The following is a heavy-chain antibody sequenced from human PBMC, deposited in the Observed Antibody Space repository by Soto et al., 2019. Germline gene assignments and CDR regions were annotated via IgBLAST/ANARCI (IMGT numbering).Heavy chain of an antibody. CDR2: IYHSGSI. Sequence: SETLSLTCAVSGGSISSGGYSWSWTRQPPGKGLEWIGYIYHSGSIYYNPSLKSRVTISVDRSKNQFSLKLSSVTAADTAVYYCARVPEVRGQGTTVTVSS. CDR3: ARVPEV. V-gene: IGHV4-30-2*01. CDR1: GGSISSGGYS. J-gene: IGHJ6*02.